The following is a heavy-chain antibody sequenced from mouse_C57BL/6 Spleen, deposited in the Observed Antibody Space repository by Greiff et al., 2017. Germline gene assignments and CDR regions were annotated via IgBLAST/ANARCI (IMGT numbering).Heavy chain of an antibody. CDR1: GFNIKDDY. V-gene: IGHV14-4*01. D-gene: IGHD2-1*01. J-gene: IGHJ2*01. CDR2: IDPENGDT. Sequence: VQLQQSGAELVRPGASVKLSCTASGFNIKDDYMHWVKQRPEQGLEWIGWIDPENGDTEYASKFQGKATITADTSSNTAYLQLSSLTSEDTAVYYCTTRYYGNYEGYWGQGTTRTVSS. CDR3: TTRYYGNYEGY.